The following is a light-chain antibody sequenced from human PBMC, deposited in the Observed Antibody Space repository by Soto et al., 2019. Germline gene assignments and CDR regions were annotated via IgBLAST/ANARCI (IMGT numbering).Light chain of an antibody. CDR2: GAS. CDR3: QQSFTALWT. J-gene: IGKJ1*01. V-gene: IGKV1-39*01. Sequence: DIQMTQSPSSLSASVGDRVTITCRASQTISNHLNWYQQRPGKAPKLLIYGASNLQSGVPWRFSGSGSGAEFTLTISSLQPEDFATYYCQQSFTALWTFGQGTKVEIK. CDR1: QTISNH.